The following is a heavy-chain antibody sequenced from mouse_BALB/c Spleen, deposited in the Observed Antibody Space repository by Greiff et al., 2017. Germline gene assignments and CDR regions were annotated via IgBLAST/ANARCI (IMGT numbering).Heavy chain of an antibody. Sequence: EVQLQQSGAELVRSGASVKLSCTASGFNTKDYYMHWVKQRPEQGLEWIGWIDPENGDTEYAPKFQGKATMTADTSSNTAYLQLSSLTSEDTAVYYCNFYYGSAWFAYWGQGTLVTVSA. CDR1: GFNTKDYY. J-gene: IGHJ3*01. D-gene: IGHD2-2*01. CDR3: NFYYGSAWFAY. V-gene: IGHV14-4*02. CDR2: IDPENGDT.